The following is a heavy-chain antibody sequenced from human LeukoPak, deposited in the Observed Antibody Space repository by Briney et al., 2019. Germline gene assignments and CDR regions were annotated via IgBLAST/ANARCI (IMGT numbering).Heavy chain of an antibody. Sequence: ASVKVSCKGSGYTFTSYGISWVRQAPGQGLEWMGWISAYNGNTNYAQKLQGRVTMTTDTSTSTAYMELRSLRSDDTAVYYCARGEREAYYDTPYDYWGQGTLVTVSS. V-gene: IGHV1-18*01. D-gene: IGHD3-9*01. CDR3: ARGEREAYYDTPYDY. CDR1: GYTFTSYG. J-gene: IGHJ4*02. CDR2: ISAYNGNT.